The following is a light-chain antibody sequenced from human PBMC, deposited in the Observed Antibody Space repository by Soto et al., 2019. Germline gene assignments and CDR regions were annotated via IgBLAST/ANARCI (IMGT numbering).Light chain of an antibody. J-gene: IGLJ2*01. CDR1: SSNIGAGHD. V-gene: IGLV1-40*01. CDR3: QSYDSNLSGPHVV. Sequence: QLVLTQPPSVSGAPGQRVTISCTGSSSNIGAGHDVHWYQQLPGTAPKLLIYGNINRPSGVPDRFSGSKSGTSASLAITGRQAEDEADYYCQSYDSNLSGPHVVFGGGTKLTVL. CDR2: GNI.